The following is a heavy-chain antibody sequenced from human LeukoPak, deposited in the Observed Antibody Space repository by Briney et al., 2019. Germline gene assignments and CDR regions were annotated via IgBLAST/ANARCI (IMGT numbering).Heavy chain of an antibody. D-gene: IGHD6-13*01. V-gene: IGHV1-69*10. CDR1: GGTFSSKA. J-gene: IGHJ4*02. CDR2: IVPVVGIT. Sequence: SVKVSCKASGGTFSSKALSWVRQAPGHGLEWMGRIVPVVGITYYPQNFQGRVTFTADKSTNTAYMELTNLRSEDTAVYYCARGTPPSSSCYDYWGQGTLVTVSS. CDR3: ARGTPPSSSCYDY.